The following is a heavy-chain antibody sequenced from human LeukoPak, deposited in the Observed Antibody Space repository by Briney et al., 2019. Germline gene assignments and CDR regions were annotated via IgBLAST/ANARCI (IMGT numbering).Heavy chain of an antibody. CDR3: ARGPRISEMATITWYFNY. J-gene: IGHJ4*02. Sequence: SETLSLTCIVYGGSFSAHYWAWIRQPPGKGLEWIGEINHSGSTNYNPSLKSRVTISVDTSKSQVSLSLNSVTAADTAVYYCARGPRISEMATITWYFNYWGQGTLVTVSS. CDR2: INHSGST. CDR1: GGSFSAHY. V-gene: IGHV4-34*01. D-gene: IGHD5-24*01.